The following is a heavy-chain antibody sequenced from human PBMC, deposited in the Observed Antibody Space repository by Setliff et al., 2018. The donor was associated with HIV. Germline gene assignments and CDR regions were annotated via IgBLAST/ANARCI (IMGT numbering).Heavy chain of an antibody. J-gene: IGHJ3*02. V-gene: IGHV4-4*09. CDR2: IYSSGST. CDR3: ARSEDYYDSSGDAFEI. D-gene: IGHD3-22*01. Sequence: SETLSLTCTVSGGAISTYYWAWIRQPPGKGLEWIGYIYSSGSTHQNPSLKSRVTMSVDTSKNQFSLKLSSVTAADTAVYYCARSEDYYDSSGDAFEIWGQGTMVTVSS. CDR1: GGAISTYY.